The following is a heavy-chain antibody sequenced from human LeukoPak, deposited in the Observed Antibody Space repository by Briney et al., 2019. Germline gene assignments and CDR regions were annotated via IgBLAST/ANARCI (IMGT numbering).Heavy chain of an antibody. V-gene: IGHV3-48*03. D-gene: IGHD6-13*01. CDR2: ISSSGSTI. CDR3: ASGLDSSRWYVGYFDY. CDR1: GFTFSSYE. J-gene: IGHJ4*02. Sequence: PGGSLRLSCAASGFTFSSYEMSWVRQAPGKGLEWVSYISSSGSTIYYADSVKGRFTISRDNAKNSLYLQMNSLRAEDTAVYYCASGLDSSRWYVGYFDYWGQGTLVTVSS.